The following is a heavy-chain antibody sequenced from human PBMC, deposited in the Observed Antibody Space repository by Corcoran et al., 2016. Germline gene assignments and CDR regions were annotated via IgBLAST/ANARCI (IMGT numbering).Heavy chain of an antibody. CDR3: ARLGRGIVVVPAAIVSRPDYGMDV. CDR2: IYPGDSDT. Sequence: EVQLVQSGAEVKKPGESLKISCKGSGYSFTSYWIGWVRQMPGKGLEWMGIIYPGDSDTRYSPSFQGQVTISADKSITTAYLQWGSLKASDTAMYYCARLGRGIVVVPAAIVSRPDYGMDVWGQGTTVTVSS. J-gene: IGHJ6*02. D-gene: IGHD2-2*01. CDR1: GYSFTSYW. V-gene: IGHV5-51*01.